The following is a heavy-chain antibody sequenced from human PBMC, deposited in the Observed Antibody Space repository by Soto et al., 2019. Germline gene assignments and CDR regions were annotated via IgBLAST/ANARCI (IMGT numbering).Heavy chain of an antibody. J-gene: IGHJ4*02. CDR3: AREYAFSSDY. CDR1: GGSISSGGYS. V-gene: IGHV4-61*08. Sequence: SETLSLTCAVSGGSISSGGYSWSWIRQPPGKGLEWIGYIYHSGSTYCNPSLKSRATISIDTFRNQFSLNLHSVTAADTAVYYCAREYAFSSDYWGQETVVTVSS. CDR2: IYHSGST. D-gene: IGHD2-2*01.